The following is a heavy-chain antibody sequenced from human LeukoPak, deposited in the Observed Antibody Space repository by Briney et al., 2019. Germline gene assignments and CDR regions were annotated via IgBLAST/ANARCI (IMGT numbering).Heavy chain of an antibody. J-gene: IGHJ4*02. CDR3: ARDRGYSSSSADY. CDR1: GFTFSSYS. Sequence: PGGSPRLSCAASGFTFSSYSMNWVRQAPGKGLEWVSSISSSSSYIYYADSVKGRFTISRDNAKNSLYLQMNSLRAEDTAVYYCARDRGYSSSSADYWGQGTLVTVSS. V-gene: IGHV3-21*01. D-gene: IGHD6-6*01. CDR2: ISSSSSYI.